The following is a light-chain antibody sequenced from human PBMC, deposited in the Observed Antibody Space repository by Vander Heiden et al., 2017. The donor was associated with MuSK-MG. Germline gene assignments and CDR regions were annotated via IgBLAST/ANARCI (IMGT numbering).Light chain of an antibody. CDR3: QQEGSAPIT. V-gene: IGKV3-20*01. CDR2: STS. Sequence: EIVLTQSPGTLSLSPGERATLSCRASQSVRSSQLAWYQQKPGQAPRLVIYSTSSRATDFPDRFSGSGSGIDFTLTINRLEPEDFAVYYCQQEGSAPITFGRGTTVEIK. CDR1: QSVRSSQ. J-gene: IGKJ4*01.